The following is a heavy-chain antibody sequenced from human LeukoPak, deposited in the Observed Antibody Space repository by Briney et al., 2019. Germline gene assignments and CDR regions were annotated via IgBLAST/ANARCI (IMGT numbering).Heavy chain of an antibody. CDR2: IIPILGIA. D-gene: IGHD1-14*01. V-gene: IGHV1-69*04. Sequence: ASVKVSCKSSGGTFSSYAISWVRQAPGQGLEWMGRIIPILGIANYAQKFQGRVTITADKSTSTAYMELSSLRSEDTAVYYCASELITSNRQNYFDYWGQGTLVTVSS. J-gene: IGHJ4*02. CDR1: GGTFSSYA. CDR3: ASELITSNRQNYFDY.